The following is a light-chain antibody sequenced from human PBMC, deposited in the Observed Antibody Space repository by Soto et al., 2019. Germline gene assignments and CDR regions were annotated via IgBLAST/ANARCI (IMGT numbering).Light chain of an antibody. CDR2: DAS. CDR3: QQFDDLPLT. J-gene: IGKJ4*01. V-gene: IGKV1-33*01. CDR1: HDIKKY. Sequence: DIQMTQSPSSLSASVGDRVTITCQASHDIKKYLNWYQQKAHKVPKLLIHDASTLASGVPSRFTGGGSGTDFALTINNLQPEDGARYYCQQFDDLPLTVGGGTKVDI.